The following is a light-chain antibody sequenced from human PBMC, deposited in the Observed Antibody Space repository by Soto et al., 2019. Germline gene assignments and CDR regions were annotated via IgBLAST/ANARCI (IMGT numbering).Light chain of an antibody. Sequence: DVVLTQSPDSLAVSLGERATINCKSSQSVLYSSNNKNYLAWYQKPGQTPKLLIYWASTRESGVPDRFSGSGSGTDFTLTISSLQAEDVAVYYCQQYCFPPRSFGQGTKVEIK. CDR1: QSVLYSSNNKNY. V-gene: IGKV4-1*01. J-gene: IGKJ1*01. CDR2: WAS. CDR3: QQYCFPPRS.